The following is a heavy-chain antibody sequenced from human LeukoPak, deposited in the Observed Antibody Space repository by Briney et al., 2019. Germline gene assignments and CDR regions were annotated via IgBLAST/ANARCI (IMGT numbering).Heavy chain of an antibody. CDR1: GFTFSSYE. J-gene: IGHJ4*02. V-gene: IGHV3-48*03. Sequence: GGSLRLSCAASGFTFSSYEMNWVRQAPGKGLEWVSYISSSGSTIYYADSVKGRFTISRDNAKNSLYLKMNSLRAEDTAVYYCAKGAYYDFWSGWKGGFDYWGQGTLVTVSS. CDR3: AKGAYYDFWSGWKGGFDY. CDR2: ISSSGSTI. D-gene: IGHD3-3*01.